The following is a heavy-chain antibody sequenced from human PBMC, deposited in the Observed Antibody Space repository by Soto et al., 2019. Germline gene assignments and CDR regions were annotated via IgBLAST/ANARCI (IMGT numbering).Heavy chain of an antibody. J-gene: IGHJ6*02. V-gene: IGHV3-23*01. Sequence: PGGSLRLSCTASGFTFSNYAMNWVRQAPGKGLEWVSAISGSGGSTYYADSVKGRFTISRENSKNTLNLQMNSLGAEDTAVYCCAKGRIKTGYTNIDVWGQGTTVTVSS. CDR2: ISGSGGST. CDR1: GFTFSNYA. CDR3: AKGRIKTGYTNIDV. D-gene: IGHD6-13*01.